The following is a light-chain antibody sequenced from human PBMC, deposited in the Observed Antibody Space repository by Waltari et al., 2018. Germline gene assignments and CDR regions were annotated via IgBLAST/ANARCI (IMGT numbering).Light chain of an antibody. J-gene: IGLJ3*02. Sequence: QSVLTQTPSASGTPGQRVTISCSGSAANIGGNPGKWNQQLPGKAPKLLIYRSDQRPSGVPDRFSGSKSGTSASLAISGLQSEDEADYFCASWDDSLNGHWVFGGGTKVTVL. CDR1: AANIGGNP. CDR2: RSD. V-gene: IGLV1-44*01. CDR3: ASWDDSLNGHWV.